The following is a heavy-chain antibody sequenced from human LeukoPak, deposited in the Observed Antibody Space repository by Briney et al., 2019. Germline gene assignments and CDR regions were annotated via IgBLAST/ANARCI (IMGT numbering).Heavy chain of an antibody. CDR2: IKQDGSET. Sequence: GGSLRLSCAASGFTFGNYWVSWVRQAPGKGLEWVANIKQDGSETYYVDSVEGRFTISRDNAKNSLYLHMNSLRVEDTAVYYCARDSSMLRGPLVIYYFDFWGQGTLVTVSS. V-gene: IGHV3-7*03. D-gene: IGHD3-10*01. J-gene: IGHJ4*02. CDR1: GFTFGNYW. CDR3: ARDSSMLRGPLVIYYFDF.